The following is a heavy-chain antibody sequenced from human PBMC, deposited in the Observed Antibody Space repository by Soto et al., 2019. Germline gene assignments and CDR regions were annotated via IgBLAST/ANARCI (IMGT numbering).Heavy chain of an antibody. CDR1: GGSISSGGYY. V-gene: IGHV4-31*03. CDR3: ARDSVVVVAATSHRYFDY. D-gene: IGHD2-15*01. Sequence: NLSETLSLTCTVSGGSISSGGYYWSWIRQHPGKGLEWIGYIYYSGSTYYNPSLKSRVTISVDTSKNQFSLKLSSVTAADTAVYYCARDSVVVVAATSHRYFDYWGQGTLVTVSS. J-gene: IGHJ4*02. CDR2: IYYSGST.